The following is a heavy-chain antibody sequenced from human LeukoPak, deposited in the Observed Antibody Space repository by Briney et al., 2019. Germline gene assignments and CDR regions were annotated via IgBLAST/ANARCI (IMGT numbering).Heavy chain of an antibody. V-gene: IGHV1-69*13. J-gene: IGHJ4*02. CDR1: GGTFSSYA. D-gene: IGHD3-3*01. Sequence: GASVKVSCKASGGTFSSYAISWVRQAPGQGLEWMGGIIPIFGTANYAQKFQGRVTITADESTSTAYMELSSLRSEDTAVYYCARLYYDFWSGYRYYFDYWGQGTLVTGSS. CDR2: IIPIFGTA. CDR3: ARLYYDFWSGYRYYFDY.